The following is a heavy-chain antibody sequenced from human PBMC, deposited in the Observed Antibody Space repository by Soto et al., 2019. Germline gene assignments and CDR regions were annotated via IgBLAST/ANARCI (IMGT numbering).Heavy chain of an antibody. D-gene: IGHD6-13*01. CDR3: AKGLINGRWYAED. CDR1: GFTFSSCV. CDR2: ITDSGTDT. V-gene: IGHV3-23*01. J-gene: IGHJ4*02. Sequence: EVHLLESGGGLVHPGESLRLSCGAPGFTFSSCVMTWVRQAPGKGLEWVSCITDSGTDTYYADSVKGRFTISRDNAKNTMYLQMNNLRAEDTAVYYCAKGLINGRWYAEDWGQGTLVTVSS.